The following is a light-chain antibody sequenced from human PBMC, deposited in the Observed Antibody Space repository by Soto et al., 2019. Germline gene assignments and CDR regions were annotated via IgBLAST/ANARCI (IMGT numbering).Light chain of an antibody. CDR3: QSYDSSLSGDV. V-gene: IGLV1-40*01. Sequence: QSVLTQPPSVSGAPGQRVTISCTGSSSNIGAGYDVHWYQQLPGTAPKLLIYGNSNRPSGVPDRFSGSKSGTSASLAITGLQAEDEADYYCQSYDSSLSGDVFGTGTKVNVL. CDR1: SSNIGAGYD. CDR2: GNS. J-gene: IGLJ1*01.